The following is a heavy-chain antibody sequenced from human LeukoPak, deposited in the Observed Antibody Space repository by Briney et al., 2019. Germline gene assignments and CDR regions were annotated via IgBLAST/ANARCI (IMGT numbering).Heavy chain of an antibody. V-gene: IGHV3-30-3*01. D-gene: IGHD1-1*01. CDR2: ISYDGSNK. J-gene: IGHJ3*02. CDR3: ARESVEDAFDI. CDR1: GFTFSSYA. Sequence: GRSLRLSCAASGFTFSSYAMHWVRQAPGKRLEWVAVISYDGSNKYYADSVKGRFTISRDNSKNTLYLQMNSLRAEDTAVYYCARESVEDAFDIWGQGTMVTVSS.